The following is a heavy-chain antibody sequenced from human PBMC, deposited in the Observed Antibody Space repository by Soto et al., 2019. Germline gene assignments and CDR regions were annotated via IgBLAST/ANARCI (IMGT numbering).Heavy chain of an antibody. J-gene: IGHJ4*02. Sequence: QEQLVQSGAEVKKPGSSVKVSCKASGGIFSSYAISWVRQAPGQGLEWMGGIIPIFGTANYAKKFQGRVTITADESTNTAYMDLSSLKSEDTAIYYCAGGGSGYVWFNEFWGQGTLVTVSS. D-gene: IGHD3-22*01. V-gene: IGHV1-69*01. CDR1: GGIFSSYA. CDR3: AGGGSGYVWFNEF. CDR2: IIPIFGTA.